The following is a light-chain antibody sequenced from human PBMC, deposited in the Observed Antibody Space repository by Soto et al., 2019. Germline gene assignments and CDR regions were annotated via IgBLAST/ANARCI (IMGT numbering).Light chain of an antibody. CDR3: QRYGSSPPIT. V-gene: IGKV3-20*01. CDR2: GAS. CDR1: QRISNNY. J-gene: IGKJ5*01. Sequence: EIVLTQSPGTLSLSPGERATLSCRASQRISNNYLAWYQQRPGQAPRLLIYGASSRANGIPERFSGSASGADFALTVSSLEPEDFAVYYCQRYGSSPPITFGQGTRLEIK.